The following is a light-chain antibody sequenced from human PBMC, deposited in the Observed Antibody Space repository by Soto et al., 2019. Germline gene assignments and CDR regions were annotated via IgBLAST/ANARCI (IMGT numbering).Light chain of an antibody. CDR3: SSYAGSNNVV. V-gene: IGLV2-8*01. J-gene: IGLJ2*01. CDR1: SSDVGGYNY. Sequence: QSVLTQPPSASGSPGQSVTISCTGTSSDVGGYNYVSWYQQHQGKAPKLMIYEVSKRPSGVPDRLSGSKSGNTASLTVSGLQAEDEDDYYCSSYAGSNNVVFGGGTKVTVL. CDR2: EVS.